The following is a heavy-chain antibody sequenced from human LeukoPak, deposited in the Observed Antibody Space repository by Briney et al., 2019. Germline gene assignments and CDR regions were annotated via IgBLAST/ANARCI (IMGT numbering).Heavy chain of an antibody. J-gene: IGHJ4*02. V-gene: IGHV3-30*18. CDR3: AKVETAAAATLRGFDY. CDR2: ISYHASNQ. D-gene: IGHD6-13*01. CDR1: GFTFSNYG. Sequence: GGSLRLSCAASGFTFSNYGMHWVRQTPGKGLEWVAVISYHASNQYYIDSVKGRFTISRDNSKNTLYLQMNSLRAEDTAVYYCAKVETAAAATLRGFDYWGQGTLVTVSS.